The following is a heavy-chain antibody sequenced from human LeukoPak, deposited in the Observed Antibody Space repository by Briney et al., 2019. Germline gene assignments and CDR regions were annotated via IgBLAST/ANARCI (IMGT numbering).Heavy chain of an antibody. D-gene: IGHD7-27*01. J-gene: IGHJ4*02. CDR1: GGSISSSSYY. CDR3: ARQWGVTGPATHFDY. V-gene: IGHV4-39*01. CDR2: IYYSGST. Sequence: SETLSLTCTVSGGSISSSSYYWGWIRQPPGKGLEWIGSIYYSGSTYYNPSLKSRVTISVDTSKNQFSLKLSSVTAADAAVYYCARQWGVTGPATHFDYWGQGTLVTVSS.